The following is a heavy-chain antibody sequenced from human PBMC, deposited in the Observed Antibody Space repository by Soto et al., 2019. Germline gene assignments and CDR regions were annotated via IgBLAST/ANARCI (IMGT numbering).Heavy chain of an antibody. CDR2: IYYSGNT. D-gene: IGHD6-6*01. CDR3: ARGSFSSSSSWFDP. Sequence: SDTLSLTCSVSGGSISSGDYYWTWIRQHAGKGLEWIGYIYYSGNTYYSPSLQSRLSISLDTSKNQFSLKLFSVTAADTAMYYCARGSFSSSSSWFDPWGQGTLVTVSS. CDR1: GGSISSGDYY. J-gene: IGHJ5*02. V-gene: IGHV4-31*03.